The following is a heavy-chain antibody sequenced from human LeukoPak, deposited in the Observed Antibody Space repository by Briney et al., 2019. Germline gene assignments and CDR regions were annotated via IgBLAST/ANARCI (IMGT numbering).Heavy chain of an antibody. CDR1: GGTTFRPYA. D-gene: IGHD2-2*01. Sequence: GASVEVSCKASGGTTFRPYAINWVRQAPGQGLEWMGGIIPIFGTANYAQKFQGRVTITADESTSTAYMELSSLRSEDTAVYYCARVPYCSSTSCYGEILWFDPWGQGTLVTVSS. J-gene: IGHJ5*02. CDR3: ARVPYCSSTSCYGEILWFDP. V-gene: IGHV1-69*13. CDR2: IIPIFGTA.